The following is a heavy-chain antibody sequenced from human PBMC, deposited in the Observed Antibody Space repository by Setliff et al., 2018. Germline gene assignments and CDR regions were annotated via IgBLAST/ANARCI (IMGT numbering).Heavy chain of an antibody. Sequence: SVKVSCKASGGTFSSYAISWVRQAPGQGLEWMGGIIPIFGTANYAQKFQGRVTITTDESTSTAYMELSSLRPEDTAVYYCARAVGAAMVTWYFDYWGQGTLVTVS. V-gene: IGHV1-69*05. CDR1: GGTFSSYA. CDR2: IIPIFGTA. CDR3: ARAVGAAMVTWYFDY. D-gene: IGHD5-18*01. J-gene: IGHJ4*02.